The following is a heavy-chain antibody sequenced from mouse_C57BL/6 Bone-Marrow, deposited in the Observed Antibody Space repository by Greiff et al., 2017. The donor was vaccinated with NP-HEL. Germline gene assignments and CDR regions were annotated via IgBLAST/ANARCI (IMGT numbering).Heavy chain of an antibody. D-gene: IGHD1-2*01. CDR1: GYAFTNYL. J-gene: IGHJ1*03. CDR3: ARGYSYWYFDV. Sequence: VMLVESGAELVRPGTSVKVSCKASGYAFTNYLIEWVKQGPGQGLEWIGVINPGSGGTNYNEKFKGKATLTADKSSSTAYMQLSSLTSEDSAVYFCARGYSYWYFDVWGTGTTVTVSS. V-gene: IGHV1-54*01. CDR2: INPGSGGT.